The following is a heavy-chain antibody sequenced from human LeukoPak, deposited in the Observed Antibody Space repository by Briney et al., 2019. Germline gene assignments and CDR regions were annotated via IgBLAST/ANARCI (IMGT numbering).Heavy chain of an antibody. D-gene: IGHD3-22*01. CDR2: THYTGNT. Sequence: SETLSLTCSVPSDSINYYYWNWIRQPPGKELEWIAYTHYTGNTKSNPSLKSRVTTSVDTSKSQFSLKLSSVTAADTAVYYCARVHYYDSSGYYRYFDLWGRGTLVTVSS. J-gene: IGHJ2*01. CDR3: ARVHYYDSSGYYRYFDL. CDR1: SDSINYYY. V-gene: IGHV4-59*12.